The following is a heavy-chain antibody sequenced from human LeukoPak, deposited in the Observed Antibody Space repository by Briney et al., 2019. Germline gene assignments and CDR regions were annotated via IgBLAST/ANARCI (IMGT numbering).Heavy chain of an antibody. CDR3: ARTSYYYDSSGYYPQ. CDR1: GYTFTVYY. D-gene: IGHD3-22*01. CDR2: INPKSGGT. Sequence: ASVTVSYKASGYTFTVYYMHWVRQAPGQGGEWMGWINPKSGGTNYAQKFQGRVNITRDTSNSTAYMERRRLRSDDTAVYYCARTSYYYDSSGYYPQWGQGTLVTVSS. V-gene: IGHV1-2*02. J-gene: IGHJ4*02.